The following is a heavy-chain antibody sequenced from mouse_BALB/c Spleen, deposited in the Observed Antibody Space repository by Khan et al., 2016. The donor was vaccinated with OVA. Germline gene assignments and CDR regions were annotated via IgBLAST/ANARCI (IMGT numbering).Heavy chain of an antibody. V-gene: IGHV7-3*02. J-gene: IGHJ2*01. CDR2: IRNKANGYST. Sequence: EVELVESGGGLVQPGGSLGLSCATSGFTFTDYYMSWVRQPPGKALEWLGFIRNKANGYSTEYSASVQGRFTISRDNSQSILYLQMNALRAEDSATYYCVRNIRDNGFDYWGQGTTLTVSS. CDR1: GFTFTDYY. CDR3: VRNIRDNGFDY. D-gene: IGHD1-3*01.